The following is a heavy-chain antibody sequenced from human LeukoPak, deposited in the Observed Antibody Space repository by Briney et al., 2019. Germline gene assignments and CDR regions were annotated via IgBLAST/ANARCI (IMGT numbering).Heavy chain of an antibody. V-gene: IGHV3-33*01. J-gene: IGHJ4*02. Sequence: GMSLRLSCAASGFTFNVYSIHWVRQAPGKGLEWVAVIWNDGSNKYYADSVKGRFTISRDNSKDTLYLQMNSLRVEDTAVYYCARAVGPFDYWGQGTLVTVSS. CDR3: ARAVGPFDY. CDR2: IWNDGSNK. D-gene: IGHD3-16*01. CDR1: GFTFNVYS.